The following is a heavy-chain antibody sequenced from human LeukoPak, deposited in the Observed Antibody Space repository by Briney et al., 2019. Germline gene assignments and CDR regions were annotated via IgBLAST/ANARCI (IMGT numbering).Heavy chain of an antibody. D-gene: IGHD3-22*01. CDR3: AKDIHGVYDSSGYYRH. V-gene: IGHV3-43*02. J-gene: IGHJ4*02. CDR1: GFTFDDYA. CDR2: ISGDGGST. Sequence: PGRSLRLSCAASGFTFDDYAMHWVRQAPGKGLEWVSLISGDGGSTYYADSVKGRFTISRDNSKNSLYLQMNSLRTEDTALYYCAKDIHGVYDSSGYYRHWGQGTLVTVSS.